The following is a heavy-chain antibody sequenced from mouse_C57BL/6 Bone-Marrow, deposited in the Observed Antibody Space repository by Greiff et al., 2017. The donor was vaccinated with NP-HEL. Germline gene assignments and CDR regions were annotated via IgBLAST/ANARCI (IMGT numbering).Heavy chain of an antibody. CDR1: GYAFTNYL. J-gene: IGHJ2*01. CDR3: ARYGYYDFFDY. V-gene: IGHV1-54*01. D-gene: IGHD2-4*01. Sequence: VQLQQSGAELVRPGTSVKVSCKASGYAFTNYLIEWVKQRPGQGLEWIGVINPGSGGTNYNEKFKGKATLTADKSSSTAYMQLSSLTSEDSAVYFCARYGYYDFFDYWGQGTTLTVSS. CDR2: INPGSGGT.